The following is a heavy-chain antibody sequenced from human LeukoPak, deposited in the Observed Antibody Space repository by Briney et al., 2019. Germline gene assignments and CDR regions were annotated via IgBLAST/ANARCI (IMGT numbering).Heavy chain of an antibody. J-gene: IGHJ4*02. CDR1: GYSVSGNRAY. Sequence: SQTLSLTCAISGYSVSGNRAYWNWITQSPSRCLEWMGRTYYRSKWRNDYAVSVKSRITISPDTSKNQFSLQLNSVTPEDTAVYYCARGTGDSCKDWGLGTLVTVSS. D-gene: IGHD3-22*01. CDR2: TYYRSKWRN. CDR3: ARGTGDSCKD. V-gene: IGHV6-1*01.